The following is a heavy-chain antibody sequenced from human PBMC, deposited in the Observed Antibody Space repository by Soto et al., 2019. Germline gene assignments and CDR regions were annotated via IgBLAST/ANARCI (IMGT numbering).Heavy chain of an antibody. D-gene: IGHD3-3*01. CDR1: GFTVSSNY. Sequence: EVQLVESGGGLVQPGGSLRLSCAASGFTVSSNYMSWVRQAPGKGLEWVSVIYSGGSTYYADSVKGRFTISRDNSKNTLYLQMNSLIAEDTAVYYCARGPVLRLLEWSDAFDIWGQGTMVTVSS. CDR3: ARGPVLRLLEWSDAFDI. CDR2: IYSGGST. J-gene: IGHJ3*02. V-gene: IGHV3-66*01.